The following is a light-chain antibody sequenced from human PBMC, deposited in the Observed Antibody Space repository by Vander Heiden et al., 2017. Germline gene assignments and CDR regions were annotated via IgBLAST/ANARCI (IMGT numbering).Light chain of an antibody. V-gene: IGLV2-14*01. CDR1: NRHVGNYNS. CDR2: DVT. Sequence: QSALTHPASVSGSPGQSITISCTGTNRHVGNYNSVSWYPQHPCTAPQLMIYDVTNRPSGISNRFSGSKSGNTASLTISGLQAEDEDDYYCSSYTTSSSYVFGTGTKVTVL. CDR3: SSYTTSSSYV. J-gene: IGLJ1*01.